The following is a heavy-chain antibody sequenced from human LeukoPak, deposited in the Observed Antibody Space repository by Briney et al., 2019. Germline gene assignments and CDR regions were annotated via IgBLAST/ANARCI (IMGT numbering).Heavy chain of an antibody. D-gene: IGHD4-23*01. J-gene: IGHJ4*02. CDR3: ARGVELRD. V-gene: IGHV3-21*01. Sequence: GGSLRLSCAASGFTFSGFAISWVRRTPGKGLEWVSSISSSSSYIYYADSVKGRFTISRDNAKNSLYLQMNSLRAEDTAVYYCARGVELRDWGQGTLVTVSS. CDR1: GFTFSGFA. CDR2: ISSSSSYI.